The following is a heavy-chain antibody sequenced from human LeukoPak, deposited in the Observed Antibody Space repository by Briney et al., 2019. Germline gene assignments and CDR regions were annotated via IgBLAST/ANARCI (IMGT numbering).Heavy chain of an antibody. J-gene: IGHJ6*02. CDR2: IIPIFGIA. CDR3: ARGAPPYCDIPQGMDV. V-gene: IGHV1-69*04. D-gene: IGHD3-9*01. Sequence: ASVKVSCKASGGTFSSYAISWVRQAPGQGLEWMGRIIPIFGIANYAQKFQGRVTITADKTTSTAYMELSSLRSEDTAVYYCARGAPPYCDIPQGMDVWGQGTTVTVSS. CDR1: GGTFSSYA.